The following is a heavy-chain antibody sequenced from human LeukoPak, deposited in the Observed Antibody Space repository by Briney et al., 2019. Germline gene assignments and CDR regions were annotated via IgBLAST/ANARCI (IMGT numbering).Heavy chain of an antibody. CDR2: ISSSSKYI. J-gene: IGHJ4*02. CDR3: ARSPQGTGSPADY. Sequence: GGSLRLSCGDSGSSFSSYSMNWVRQAPGKDLEWVSSISSSSKYIYYADLVKGRFTISRDNAKNSLYLQMNGLRADDTAVYYCARSPQGTGSPADYWGQGTLVTVSS. D-gene: IGHD1-1*01. CDR1: GSSFSSYS. V-gene: IGHV3-21*01.